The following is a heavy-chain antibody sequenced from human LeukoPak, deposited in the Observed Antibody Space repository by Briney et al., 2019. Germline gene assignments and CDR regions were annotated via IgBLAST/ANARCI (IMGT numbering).Heavy chain of an antibody. CDR3: AKGRCGDSSCWYFDA. J-gene: IGHJ4*02. CDR2: ISGSGSRGSGIIVGNT. V-gene: IGHV3-23*01. CDR1: GFNFKFSA. D-gene: IGHD6-13*01. Sequence: GGSLRLSCAASGFNFKFSAMSWGRQAPGKGLEWVALISGSGSRGSGIIVGNTYYADSVKGRFTISRDESQNPVYLQMNSVRAEDPAIYFCAKGRCGDSSCWYFDAWAKGTRVTVSS.